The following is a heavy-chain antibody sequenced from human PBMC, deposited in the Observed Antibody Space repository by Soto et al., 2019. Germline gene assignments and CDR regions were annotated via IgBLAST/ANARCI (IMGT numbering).Heavy chain of an antibody. CDR2: ISSSSSCI. J-gene: IGHJ6*02. D-gene: IGHD5-18*01. CDR1: GFTFSSYS. CDR3: ARDSFDTGPMDV. Sequence: PGGSLRLSCAASGFTFSSYSMNWVRQAPGKGLEWVSSISSSSSCIYYADSVKGRFTISRDNAKNSLYLQMNSLRAEDTAVYYCARDSFDTGPMDVWGQGTTVTVSS. V-gene: IGHV3-21*01.